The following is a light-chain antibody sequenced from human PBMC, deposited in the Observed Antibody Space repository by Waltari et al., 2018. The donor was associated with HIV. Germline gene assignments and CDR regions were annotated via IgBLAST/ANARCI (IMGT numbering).Light chain of an antibody. J-gene: IGLJ2*01. CDR2: DVI. Sequence: PGQSVTLSCTGTSSDVGGYNYVSWHQQHPGKAPKLMIYDVIKRPSGVPDRFSGPKSGNTASLTVSGLQPEDEADYYCSSHAGSKVVFGGGTRLTVL. V-gene: IGLV2-8*01. CDR3: SSHAGSKVV. CDR1: SSDVGGYNY.